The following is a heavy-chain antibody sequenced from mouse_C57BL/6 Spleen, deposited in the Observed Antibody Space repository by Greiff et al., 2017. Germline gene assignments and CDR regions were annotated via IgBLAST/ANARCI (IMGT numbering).Heavy chain of an antibody. V-gene: IGHV5-4*01. Sequence: EVKLVESGGGLVKPGGSLKLSCAASGFTFSSYAMSWVRQTPEKRLEWVATISDGGSYTYYPDNVKGRFTISRDNAKNNLYLQMSHLKSEDTAMYYCARDRSGAVVATDWYFDVWGTGTTVTVSS. D-gene: IGHD1-1*01. CDR3: ARDRSGAVVATDWYFDV. CDR2: ISDGGSYT. J-gene: IGHJ1*03. CDR1: GFTFSSYA.